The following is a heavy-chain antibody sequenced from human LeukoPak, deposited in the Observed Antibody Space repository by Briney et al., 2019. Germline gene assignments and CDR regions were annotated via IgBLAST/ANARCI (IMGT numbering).Heavy chain of an antibody. CDR1: GFTFSSYS. CDR3: ARAPQGWSYYY. CDR2: ISSSSSTI. Sequence: GGSLRLSCAASGFTFSSYSMNWVRQAPGKGLEWVSYISSSSSTIYYADSVKGRFTISRDNAKNSLYLQMNSLRAEDTAVYYCARAPQGWSYYYWGQGTLVTVSS. D-gene: IGHD6-19*01. J-gene: IGHJ4*02. V-gene: IGHV3-48*01.